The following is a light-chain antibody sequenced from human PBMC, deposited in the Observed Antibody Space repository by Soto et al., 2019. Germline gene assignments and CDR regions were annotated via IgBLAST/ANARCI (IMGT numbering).Light chain of an antibody. Sequence: DIQMTQSPSSLSASVGDRVTITCRASQGISNYLAWYQQKPGKVPKLLIYAASTLRSGVPSRFSGSGSGTDFTLTTSSLQPEDVATDYCCKYNSARRTFGQGTKVEIK. CDR2: AAS. J-gene: IGKJ1*01. V-gene: IGKV1-27*01. CDR3: CKYNSARRT. CDR1: QGISNY.